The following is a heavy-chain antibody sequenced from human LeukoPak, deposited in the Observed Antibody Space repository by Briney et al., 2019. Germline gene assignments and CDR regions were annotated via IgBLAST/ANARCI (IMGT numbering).Heavy chain of an antibody. D-gene: IGHD3-10*01. Sequence: SETLSLTCTVSGGSVSSGSYYWSWIRQPPGKGLEWIWYIYYSGSTNYNPSLKSRVTISVDTSKNQFSLKLSSVTAADTAVYYCARGPYYYGSGSYWDYYGMDVWGQGTTVTVSS. CDR1: GGSVSSGSYY. CDR3: ARGPYYYGSGSYWDYYGMDV. CDR2: IYYSGST. J-gene: IGHJ6*02. V-gene: IGHV4-61*01.